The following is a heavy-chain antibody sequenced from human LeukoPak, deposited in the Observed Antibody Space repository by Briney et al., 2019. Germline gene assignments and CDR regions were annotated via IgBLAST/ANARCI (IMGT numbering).Heavy chain of an antibody. CDR3: TRLSYYYGSGSYSTRYRSPID. CDR2: IRSKANSYAT. D-gene: IGHD3-10*01. CDR1: GFTFSGSA. J-gene: IGHJ4*02. V-gene: IGHV3-73*01. Sequence: QTGGSLRLSCAASGFTFSGSAMQWVRQASGKGLGWVGRIRSKANSYATAYAASVKGRSTISRDDSKNTAYLQMNSLKTEDTAVYYCTRLSYYYGSGSYSTRYRSPIDWGQGTLVTVSS.